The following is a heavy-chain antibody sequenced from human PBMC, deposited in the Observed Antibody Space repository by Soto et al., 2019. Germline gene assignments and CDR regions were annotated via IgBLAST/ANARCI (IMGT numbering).Heavy chain of an antibody. CDR1: GFTFSSYG. Sequence: QVQLVESGGGVVQPGRSLRLSCAASGFTFSSYGIHWVRQAPGKGLEWVAFISYDGSNKFYADSVKGRFTISRDNSKNTLYLQMNSLSAEDTAVYYCAKDSGTYWYFDLWGRGTLVTVSS. V-gene: IGHV3-30*18. J-gene: IGHJ2*01. CDR3: AKDSGTYWYFDL. D-gene: IGHD3-10*01. CDR2: ISYDGSNK.